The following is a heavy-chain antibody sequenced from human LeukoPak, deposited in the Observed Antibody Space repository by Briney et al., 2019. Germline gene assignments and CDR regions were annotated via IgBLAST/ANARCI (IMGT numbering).Heavy chain of an antibody. J-gene: IGHJ4*02. V-gene: IGHV4-39*07. Sequence: SETLSLTCTVSGGSISSSSYYWGWIRQPPGRGLDWIGIIYFSGSTYYNPSLKSRVTISVDTSKNQFSLKLSSVTAADTAVYYCARFLPYCSSTSCYEYYFDYWGQGTLVTVSS. CDR1: GGSISSSSYY. CDR2: IYFSGST. CDR3: ARFLPYCSSTSCYEYYFDY. D-gene: IGHD2-2*01.